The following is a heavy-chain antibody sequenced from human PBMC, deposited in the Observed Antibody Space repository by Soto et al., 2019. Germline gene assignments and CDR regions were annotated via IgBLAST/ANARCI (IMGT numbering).Heavy chain of an antibody. V-gene: IGHV4-31*03. CDR1: GGSISRGGYY. Sequence: QVQLQESGPGLVKPSQTLFLTCTVSGGSISRGGYYWSWIRQHPGKGLEWIGYIYYSESPYYNPSLKSRVTISVHSCKNQLSLKLSSVTAADTAMYYCEGVYYGNYHFGYWSQGTLVTVSS. CDR2: IYYSESP. D-gene: IGHD4-17*01. J-gene: IGHJ4*02. CDR3: EGVYYGNYHFGY.